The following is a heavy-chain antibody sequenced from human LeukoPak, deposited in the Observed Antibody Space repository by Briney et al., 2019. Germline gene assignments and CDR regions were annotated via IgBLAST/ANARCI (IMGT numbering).Heavy chain of an antibody. V-gene: IGHV1-2*02. Sequence: APVKVSCKASGYTFTGYYMHWVRQAPVQGLEWMGWINPNSGGTNYAQKFQGRVTMTRDTSISTAYMELSRLRSDDTAVYYCARPTPHYYDSSGYLYDAFDIWGQGTMVTVSS. CDR2: INPNSGGT. J-gene: IGHJ3*02. CDR3: ARPTPHYYDSSGYLYDAFDI. CDR1: GYTFTGYY. D-gene: IGHD3-22*01.